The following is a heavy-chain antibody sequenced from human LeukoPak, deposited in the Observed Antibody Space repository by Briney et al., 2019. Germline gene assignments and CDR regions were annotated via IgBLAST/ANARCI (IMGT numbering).Heavy chain of an antibody. Sequence: KPSETLSLTCAVYGGSFSGYYWSWIRQPPGKGLEWIGEINHSGSTNYNPSLKSRVTISVDTSKNQFSLKLSSVTAADTAVYYCARGGYITIFGVVIRAPYYFDYWGQGTLVTVSS. D-gene: IGHD3-3*01. CDR2: INHSGST. CDR3: ARGGYITIFGVVIRAPYYFDY. V-gene: IGHV4-34*01. J-gene: IGHJ4*02. CDR1: GGSFSGYY.